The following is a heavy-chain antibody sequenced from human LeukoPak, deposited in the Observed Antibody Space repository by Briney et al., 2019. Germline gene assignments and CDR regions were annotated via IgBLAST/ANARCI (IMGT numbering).Heavy chain of an antibody. CDR3: ARDRLPDRWLGLDY. CDR2: VKQDGSEK. Sequence: GGSLRLSCAASGFSFSTYWMSWARQAPGKGLERVANVKQDGSEKYYVDSVKGGFTISRDNAKNSLFLQMNSLRAEDTAVYYCARDRLPDRWLGLDYWGQGTLVTVSS. CDR1: GFSFSTYW. J-gene: IGHJ4*02. V-gene: IGHV3-7*01. D-gene: IGHD5-12*01.